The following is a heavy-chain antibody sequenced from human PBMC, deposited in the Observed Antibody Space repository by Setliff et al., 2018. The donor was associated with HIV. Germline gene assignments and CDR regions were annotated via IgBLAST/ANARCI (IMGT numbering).Heavy chain of an antibody. V-gene: IGHV3-15*01. CDR1: GFTFSSYS. Sequence: GSLRLSCAASGFTFSSYSMNWVRQAPGKGLEWVGRIKSKVSGETADYAAPVTGRFTISRDDSRNMVFLQMNSLKSDDTAVYYCTTENHSYCGRGTLVTVSS. CDR3: TTENHSY. D-gene: IGHD4-4*01. CDR2: IKSKVSGETA. J-gene: IGHJ4*02.